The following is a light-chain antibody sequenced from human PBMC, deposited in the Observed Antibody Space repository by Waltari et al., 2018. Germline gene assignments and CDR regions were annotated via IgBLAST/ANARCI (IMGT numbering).Light chain of an antibody. Sequence: EIVLTQSPATLSLSPGERATLSCWASQSIGHYLAWYQQKPGQAPRLLIYDASSRATGIPPRFRGFGSVTDFTLTISSLEPEESAVYYCQQRSDWPLTFGGGTKVEIK. CDR2: DAS. J-gene: IGKJ4*01. V-gene: IGKV3-11*01. CDR3: QQRSDWPLT. CDR1: QSIGHY.